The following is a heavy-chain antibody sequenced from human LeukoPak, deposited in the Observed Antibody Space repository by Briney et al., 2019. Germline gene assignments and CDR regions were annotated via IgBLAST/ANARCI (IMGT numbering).Heavy chain of an antibody. D-gene: IGHD3-22*01. CDR3: ARVRYYDSSGYHDH. V-gene: IGHV3-23*01. J-gene: IGHJ5*02. CDR2: ISYSGGGST. Sequence: GGSLRLSCAASGFTLSRDDINWVRQAPGKGLEWVSGISYSGGGSTYYADSVKGRFTISTDNSKNSLYLQMNSLRAEDTAVYYCARVRYYDSSGYHDHWGQGTLVTVSS. CDR1: GFTLSRDD.